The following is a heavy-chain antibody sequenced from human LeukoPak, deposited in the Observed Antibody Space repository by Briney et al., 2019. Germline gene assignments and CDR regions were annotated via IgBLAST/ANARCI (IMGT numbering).Heavy chain of an antibody. CDR1: GGSISSYY. V-gene: IGHV4-4*07. CDR3: ARAVVVPAASHFGMDV. D-gene: IGHD2-2*01. J-gene: IGHJ6*02. Sequence: SETLSLTCTVSGGSISSYYWSWIRQPAGKGLEWIGRIDTSGSTNYYPSLKSRVTMSVDTSKNQFSLILSSVTAADTAVYYCARAVVVPAASHFGMDVWGQGTTVTVSS. CDR2: IDTSGST.